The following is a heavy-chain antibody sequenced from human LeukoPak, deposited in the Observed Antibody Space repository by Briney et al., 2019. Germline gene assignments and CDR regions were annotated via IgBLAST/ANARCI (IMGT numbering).Heavy chain of an antibody. Sequence: PSETLSLTCAVYGDSFSGYYWSWLRQPPGKGLEWIGEINHSGSTSHHPSLKSRVTISVDTSKNHFPLKLSSVTAADTAVYYCARGLGSSGYYFLLGAFDIWGQGTMLSVSS. CDR1: GDSFSGYY. D-gene: IGHD3-22*01. CDR2: INHSGST. V-gene: IGHV4-34*01. J-gene: IGHJ3*02. CDR3: ARGLGSSGYYFLLGAFDI.